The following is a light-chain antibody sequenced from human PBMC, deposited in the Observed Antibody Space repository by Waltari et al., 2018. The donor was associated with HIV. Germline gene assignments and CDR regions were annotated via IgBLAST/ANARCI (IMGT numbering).Light chain of an antibody. CDR1: SSNIGSTY. J-gene: IGLJ2*01. Sequence: QSVLTQPPSASGTPWQRISISCFGRSSNIGSTYVYWYQQLPGTAPNLLIDRNNQRPSGVPDRFSGSKSGTSASLAISGLRSEDEADYYCATWDDSLRGVVFGGGAKLTVL. CDR3: ATWDDSLRGVV. CDR2: RNN. V-gene: IGLV1-47*01.